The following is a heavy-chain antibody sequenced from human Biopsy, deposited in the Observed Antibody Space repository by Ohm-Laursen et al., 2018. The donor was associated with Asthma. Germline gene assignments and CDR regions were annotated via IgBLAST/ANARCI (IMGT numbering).Heavy chain of an antibody. CDR3: ARGQKSAGDRWFDP. J-gene: IGHJ5*02. CDR1: GYTFIGCH. CDR2: INPNSGGT. D-gene: IGHD6-13*01. V-gene: IGHV1-2*06. Sequence: ASVKVSCNASGYTFIGCHIHWLRQAPGQGLEWVGRINPNSGGTNYAQKFQGRVTMTRDTSISTAYMEVSRLRSDDTAVYYCARGQKSAGDRWFDPWGQGTLVTVSS.